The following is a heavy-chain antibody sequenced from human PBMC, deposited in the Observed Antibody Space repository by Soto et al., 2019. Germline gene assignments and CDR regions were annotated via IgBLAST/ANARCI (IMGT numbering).Heavy chain of an antibody. Sequence: SETLSLTCAVYGGSFSGYYWSWIRQPPGKGLEWIGEINHSGSTNYNPSLKSRVTISVDTSKNQFSLKLSSVTAADTAVYYCARLGYCSGGSCPPQSYYYYGMDVWGQGTAVTVSS. CDR1: GGSFSGYY. CDR3: ARLGYCSGGSCPPQSYYYYGMDV. V-gene: IGHV4-34*01. D-gene: IGHD2-15*01. CDR2: INHSGST. J-gene: IGHJ6*02.